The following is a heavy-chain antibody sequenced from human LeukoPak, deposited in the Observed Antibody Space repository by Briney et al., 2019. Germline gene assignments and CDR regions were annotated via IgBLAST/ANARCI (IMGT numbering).Heavy chain of an antibody. CDR1: GGSISSGGYY. CDR3: ARVVAWDYYDFWSGYYRWFDP. CDR2: IYYSGST. Sequence: PSETLSLTCTVSGGSISSGGYYWSWIRQHPGKGLEWIGYIYYSGSTYYNPSLKSRVTISVDTSKNQFSLKLSSVTAADTAVYYCARVVAWDYYDFWSGYYRWFDPWGQGTLVTVSS. D-gene: IGHD3-3*01. J-gene: IGHJ5*02. V-gene: IGHV4-31*03.